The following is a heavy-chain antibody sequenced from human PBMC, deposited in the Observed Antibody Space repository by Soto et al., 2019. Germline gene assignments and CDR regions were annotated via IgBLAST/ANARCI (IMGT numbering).Heavy chain of an antibody. J-gene: IGHJ4*02. Sequence: QVQLVQSGAEVKKPGASVKVSCKASGYTFTSYDINWVRQATGQGLEWMGWMNPNSGVTGYAQKFQGRVTMTRNTSMSTVYMELSSLGSEGTAVYYCASPVFGSSGFIDGGQGTLVTVSS. CDR3: ASPVFGSSGFID. D-gene: IGHD3-10*01. CDR2: MNPNSGVT. V-gene: IGHV1-8*01. CDR1: GYTFTSYD.